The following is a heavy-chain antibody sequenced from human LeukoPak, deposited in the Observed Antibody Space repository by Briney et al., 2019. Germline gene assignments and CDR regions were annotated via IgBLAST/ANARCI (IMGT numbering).Heavy chain of an antibody. CDR2: ISSSSTYI. Sequence: PGGSLRLSCVASGFTFSTYSMNWVRQAPGKGLEWVSSISSSSTYIYYADSLRGRFTTSRDNAKNSLYLQMNSLRAEDTAVYYCTRDDADYYDSNSYGGDYWGQGTLVTVSS. CDR1: GFTFSTYS. D-gene: IGHD3-22*01. CDR3: TRDDADYYDSNSYGGDY. J-gene: IGHJ4*02. V-gene: IGHV3-21*01.